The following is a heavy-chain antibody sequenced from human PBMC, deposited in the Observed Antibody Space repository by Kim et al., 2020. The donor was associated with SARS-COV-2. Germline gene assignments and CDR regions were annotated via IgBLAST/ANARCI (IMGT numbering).Heavy chain of an antibody. V-gene: IGHV1-8*01. CDR1: GYTFTSYY. J-gene: IGHJ6*02. CDR2: MNPNSGNT. D-gene: IGHD2-15*01. Sequence: ASVKVSCKASGYTFTSYYINWVRQATGQGLEWMGWMNPNSGNTGYAQKFQGRVTMTRNTSISTAYMELSSLRSEDTAVYYCARGYYCSGGSCFLSSYYYYYGMDVWGQGTTVTVSS. CDR3: ARGYYCSGGSCFLSSYYYYYGMDV.